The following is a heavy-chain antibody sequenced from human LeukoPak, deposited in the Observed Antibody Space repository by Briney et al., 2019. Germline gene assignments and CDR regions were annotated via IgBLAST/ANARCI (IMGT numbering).Heavy chain of an antibody. D-gene: IGHD5-24*01. J-gene: IGHJ6*02. CDR3: ARVRGDGYNYNYYYGMDV. CDR1: GGTFSSYA. Sequence: SVKVSCKASGGTFSSYAISWVRQAPGQGLEWMGRIIPILGIANYAQKFQGRVTITADKSTSTAYMELSSLRSEDTAVYYCARVRGDGYNYNYYYGMDVWGQGTTVTVSS. CDR2: IIPILGIA. V-gene: IGHV1-69*04.